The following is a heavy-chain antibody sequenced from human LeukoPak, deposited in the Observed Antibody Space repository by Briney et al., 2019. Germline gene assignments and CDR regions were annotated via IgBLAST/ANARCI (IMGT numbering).Heavy chain of an antibody. Sequence: PGGSLRLSCAASGFTFSSYVMSWVRQAPGKGLEWVSALNGGGDSTYYVDSAKGRFTTSRDNSKNTLYLQMNSLRAEDTAVYYCAKGSSNGRPYYFDYWGQGALVTVSS. CDR1: GFTFSSYV. CDR2: LNGGGDST. D-gene: IGHD6-19*01. J-gene: IGHJ4*02. V-gene: IGHV3-23*01. CDR3: AKGSSNGRPYYFDY.